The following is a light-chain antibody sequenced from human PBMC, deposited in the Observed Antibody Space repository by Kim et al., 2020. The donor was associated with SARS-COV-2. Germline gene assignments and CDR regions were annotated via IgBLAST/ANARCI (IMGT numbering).Light chain of an antibody. V-gene: IGKV1-NL1*01. J-gene: IGKJ1*01. CDR3: QQYYSTPQT. CDR1: QGSCTS. Sequence: ASAGARVTRTCRPRQGSCTSLAWYQQKPGEAPKLLLDAVSRLESAVPCRFSGSGSGTDYTLTISSLQPEDFATYYCQQYYSTPQTFGQGTKVDIK. CDR2: AVS.